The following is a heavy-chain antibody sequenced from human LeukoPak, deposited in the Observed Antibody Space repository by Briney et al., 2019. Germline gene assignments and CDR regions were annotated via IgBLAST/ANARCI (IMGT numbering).Heavy chain of an antibody. CDR1: GFTFSSYS. CDR3: AKDLGFRVGATACGDY. D-gene: IGHD1-26*01. Sequence: PGGSLRLSCAASGFTFSSYSMNWVRQAPGKGLEWVSSISSSSYDINYTDSMKGRFTISRDNSKKTLYLQMNSLRAEDTAVYYCAKDLGFRVGATACGDYWGQGTLVTVSS. J-gene: IGHJ4*02. V-gene: IGHV3-21*01. CDR2: ISSSSYDI.